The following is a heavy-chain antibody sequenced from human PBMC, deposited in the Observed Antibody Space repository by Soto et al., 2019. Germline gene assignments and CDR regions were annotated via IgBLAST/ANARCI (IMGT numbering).Heavy chain of an antibody. Sequence: GGSLRLSCSASGFTFSSYSMNWVRQAPGKGLEWVSYISSSGSTIYYADSVKGRFTISRDNAKNSLYLQMNSLRAEDTAVYYCARGVAHFDYWGQGILVTVSS. V-gene: IGHV3-48*01. D-gene: IGHD5-12*01. CDR1: GFTFSSYS. J-gene: IGHJ4*02. CDR2: ISSSGSTI. CDR3: ARGVAHFDY.